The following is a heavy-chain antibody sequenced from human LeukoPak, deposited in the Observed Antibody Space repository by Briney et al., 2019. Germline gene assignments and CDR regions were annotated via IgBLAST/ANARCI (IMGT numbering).Heavy chain of an antibody. Sequence: SETLSLTCTVSSGSISSYYWSWIRQPPGKGLEWIGYIYYSGSTNYNPSLKSRVTISVDASKNQFSLKLSSVPAADTAVYYWARSCCVCHCDIRRSVYYYYYMDAYGKRNTVTASS. CDR3: ARSCCVCHCDIRRSVYYYYYMDA. J-gene: IGHJ6*03. CDR2: IYYSGST. CDR1: SGSISSYY. D-gene: IGHD2-21*02. V-gene: IGHV4-59*01.